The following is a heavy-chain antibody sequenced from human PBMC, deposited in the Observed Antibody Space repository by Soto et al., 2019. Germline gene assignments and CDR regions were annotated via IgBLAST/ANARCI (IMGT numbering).Heavy chain of an antibody. V-gene: IGHV3-74*01. Sequence: EVQLVESGGGLVQPGGYLRLSCVASGFTFSNYWMHWVRQAPGKGLVWVSRINTDGSTTAFADSVKGRLTLSRDNAKNTVYLQLNSLRGEDTAVYYCARGIRNYYGMDVWGQGTTVTVSS. CDR3: ARGIRNYYGMDV. J-gene: IGHJ6*02. D-gene: IGHD2-15*01. CDR1: GFTFSNYW. CDR2: INTDGSTT.